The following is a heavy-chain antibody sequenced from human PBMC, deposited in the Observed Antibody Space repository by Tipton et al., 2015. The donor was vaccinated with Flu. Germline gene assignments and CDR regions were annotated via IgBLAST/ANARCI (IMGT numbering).Heavy chain of an antibody. D-gene: IGHD1-26*01. CDR2: IYHSGST. V-gene: IGHV4-38-2*02. CDR3: ARVLQWELRRGCFDP. J-gene: IGHJ5*02. Sequence: TLSLTCTVSGYSISSGYYWGWIRQPPEKGLEWIGSIYHSGSTYYNPSLKSRVTISVDTSKNQFSLKLSSVTAADTAVYYCARVLQWELRRGCFDPWGQGTLVTVSS. CDR1: GYSISSGYY.